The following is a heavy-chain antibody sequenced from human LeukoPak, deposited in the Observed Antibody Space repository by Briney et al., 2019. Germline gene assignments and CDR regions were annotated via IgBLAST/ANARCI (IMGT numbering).Heavy chain of an antibody. CDR2: INHSGST. Sequence: SETLSLTCAVYGGSFSGYYWSWISQPPGKGLEWIGEINHSGSTNYNPSLKSRVTISVDTSKNQISLKLSSVTAADTAVYYCATTAMGDLFDYWGQGTLVTVSS. J-gene: IGHJ4*02. CDR3: ATTAMGDLFDY. V-gene: IGHV4-34*01. CDR1: GGSFSGYY. D-gene: IGHD5-18*01.